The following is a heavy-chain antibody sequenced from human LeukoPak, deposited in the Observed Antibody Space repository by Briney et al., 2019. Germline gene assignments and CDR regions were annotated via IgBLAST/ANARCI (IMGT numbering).Heavy chain of an antibody. J-gene: IGHJ4*02. Sequence: PSETLSLTCAVSGGSISSGGYSWSWIRQPPGKGLEWIGYIYHSGSTYYNPSLKGRVTISVDRSKNQFSLKLSSVTAADTVVYYCARDQVYSGYDSYFDYWGQGTLVTVSS. CDR1: GGSISSGGYS. V-gene: IGHV4-30-2*01. D-gene: IGHD5-12*01. CDR3: ARDQVYSGYDSYFDY. CDR2: IYHSGST.